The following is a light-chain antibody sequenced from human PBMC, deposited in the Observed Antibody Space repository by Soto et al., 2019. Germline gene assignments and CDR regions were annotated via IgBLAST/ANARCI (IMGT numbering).Light chain of an antibody. J-gene: IGKJ5*01. CDR1: QGISLS. Sequence: IQLTQSPTSLSASVGDRVTITCRASQGISLSLAWYQQRPGNSPRLLIYDASALGSGVPSRFSGHASGTEFTLSISSLHPEDVATYFCQQYESYPITFGQGTRLEI. CDR2: DAS. V-gene: IGKV1-13*02. CDR3: QQYESYPIT.